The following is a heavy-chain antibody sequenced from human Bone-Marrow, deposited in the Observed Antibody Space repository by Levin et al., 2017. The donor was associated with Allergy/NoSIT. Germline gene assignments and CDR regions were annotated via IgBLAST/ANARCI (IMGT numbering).Heavy chain of an antibody. CDR1: RFMFSNYA. Sequence: GGSLRLSCAASRFMFSNYAMSWVRQAPGKGLDWVSAIGGTGGSTFYSESVKGRCTISRDNSKNTLYLEMNSLRAEDTAVYYCAREQWLSSYWYFDLWGRGTLVTVSS. V-gene: IGHV3-23*01. CDR2: IGGTGGST. CDR3: AREQWLSSYWYFDL. D-gene: IGHD6-19*01. J-gene: IGHJ2*01.